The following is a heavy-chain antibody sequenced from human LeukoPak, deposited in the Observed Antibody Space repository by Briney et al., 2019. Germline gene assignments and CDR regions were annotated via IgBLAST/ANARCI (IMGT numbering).Heavy chain of an antibody. Sequence: SETLSLTCTVSGGSISSGNYYWTWIRQPPGKGLEWIGCIYHSGSPYNSPSLKSRVTISVDTSKNQFSLKLSSVTAADTAVYYCASPGAPITMVRGVMTMVNYWGQGTLVTVSS. CDR3: ASPGAPITMVRGVMTMVNY. J-gene: IGHJ4*02. CDR1: GGSISSGNYY. V-gene: IGHV4-30-2*01. D-gene: IGHD3-10*01. CDR2: IYHSGSP.